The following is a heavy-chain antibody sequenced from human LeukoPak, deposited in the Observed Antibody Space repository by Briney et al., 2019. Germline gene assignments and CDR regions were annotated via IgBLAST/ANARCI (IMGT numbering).Heavy chain of an antibody. CDR3: TRKYCSGASCLDDIFDI. D-gene: IGHD2-15*01. CDR1: GLTVRSNY. CDR2: IFGDNST. J-gene: IGHJ3*02. V-gene: IGHV3-53*01. Sequence: GGSLRLSCAASGLTVRSNYMNWVRQVPGKGLEWVPLIFGDNSTYYADSVRGRFTISRDNSKNTVYLQMNSLRAEDTAVYYCTRKYCSGASCLDDIFDIRGQGTMVTVSS.